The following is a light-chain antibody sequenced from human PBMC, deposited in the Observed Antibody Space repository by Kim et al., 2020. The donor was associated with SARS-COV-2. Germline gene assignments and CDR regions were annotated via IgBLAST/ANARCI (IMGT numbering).Light chain of an antibody. Sequence: QSVTISCTGTSSDVGGYNYVSWYQQHTGKAPKFIIYEVNKRPSGVPDRFSGSKSGNTASLTVSGLQAEDEADYYCSSFAGSNNPVVFGGGTQLTVL. CDR2: EVN. V-gene: IGLV2-8*01. CDR1: SSDVGGYNY. CDR3: SSFAGSNNPVV. J-gene: IGLJ2*01.